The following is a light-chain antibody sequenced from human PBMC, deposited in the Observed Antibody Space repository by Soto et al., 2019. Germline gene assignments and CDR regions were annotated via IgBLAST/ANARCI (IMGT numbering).Light chain of an antibody. V-gene: IGKV1-33*01. CDR2: DAS. Sequence: DIQMTQSPSTLSASVGDRVTITCRASQSISSWLAWYQQKPGKAPKLLIYDASNLERGVPSRFSGSGSGTDFTFTISSLQAEDTATYYCQQYDDIPPMTFGGGTKVEI. J-gene: IGKJ4*01. CDR3: QQYDDIPPMT. CDR1: QSISSW.